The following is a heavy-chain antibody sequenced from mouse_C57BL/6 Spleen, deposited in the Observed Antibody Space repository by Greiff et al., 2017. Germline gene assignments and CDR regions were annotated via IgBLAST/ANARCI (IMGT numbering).Heavy chain of an antibody. Sequence: QVQLQQSGAELARPGASVKMSCKASGYTFTSYSMHWVKQRPGQGLEWIGYINPSSGYTKYNQKFKDKATLTADKSSSTAYMQLSSLTSEDSAVYYCASFDDYGGGFAYWGQGTLVTVSA. CDR2: INPSSGYT. J-gene: IGHJ3*01. V-gene: IGHV1-4*01. D-gene: IGHD2-4*01. CDR1: GYTFTSYS. CDR3: ASFDDYGGGFAY.